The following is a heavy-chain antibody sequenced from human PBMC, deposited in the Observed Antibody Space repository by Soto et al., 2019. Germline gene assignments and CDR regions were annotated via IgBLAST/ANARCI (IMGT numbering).Heavy chain of an antibody. D-gene: IGHD2-2*01. J-gene: IGHJ6*02. CDR2: ISSSSSYI. CDR3: ARDSIVVVPAAMTYYYYYGMDV. V-gene: IGHV3-21*01. Sequence: GKGLEWVSSISSSSSYIYYADSVKGRFTISRDNAKNSLYLQMNSLRAEDTAVYYCARDSIVVVPAAMTYYYYYGMDVWGQGTTVTVSS.